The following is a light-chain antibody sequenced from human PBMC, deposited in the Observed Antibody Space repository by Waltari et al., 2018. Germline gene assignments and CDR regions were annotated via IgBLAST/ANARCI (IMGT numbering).Light chain of an antibody. CDR3: ASRGASKV. CDR2: EVS. Sequence: QSALTQPPSASGSPGQSVTISCTGTSSDVGPSTYVAWYQQPPGKAPKLLIYEVSKRASGVPDRFSGSKSGNTASLTVSGLQAEDEADYYCASRGASKVFGGGTKLTVL. J-gene: IGLJ2*01. V-gene: IGLV2-8*01. CDR1: SSDVGPSTY.